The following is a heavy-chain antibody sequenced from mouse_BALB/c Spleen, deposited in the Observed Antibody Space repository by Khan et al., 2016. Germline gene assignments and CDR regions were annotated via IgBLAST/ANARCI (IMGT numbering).Heavy chain of an antibody. D-gene: IGHD4-1*01. J-gene: IGHJ3*01. CDR1: GYSITSDYA. CDR3: AEELGWFAY. CDR2: ISYSGST. Sequence: EVQLQEPGPGLVKPSQSLSLTCTVTGYSITSDYAWNWIRQFPGNKLEWMGYISYSGSTSYNPSLKSRISNTRDTHKNQIFLRLNSVTTEDTATCCCAEELGWFAYWGPGTLVTVSA. V-gene: IGHV3-2*02.